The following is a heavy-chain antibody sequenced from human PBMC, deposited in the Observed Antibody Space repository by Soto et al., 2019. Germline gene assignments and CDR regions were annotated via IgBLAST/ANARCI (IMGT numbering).Heavy chain of an antibody. CDR3: AADPRGYYDILTGYYHY. J-gene: IGHJ4*02. CDR2: IIPICGTA. D-gene: IGHD3-9*01. CDR1: GVTFSSYA. Sequence: ASVKVSCKASGVTFSSYAISWVRQAPGQGLEWMGGIIPICGTANYAQKFQGRVTITGDESTSTAYMELSSLRSEDTPVYYCAADPRGYYDILTGYYHYWGQGTLVTVSS. V-gene: IGHV1-69*13.